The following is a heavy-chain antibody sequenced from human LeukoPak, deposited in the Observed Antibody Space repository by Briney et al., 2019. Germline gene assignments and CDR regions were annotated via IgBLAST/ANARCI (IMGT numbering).Heavy chain of an antibody. J-gene: IGHJ4*02. CDR2: ISSSGSTI. Sequence: GGSLRLSCAASGFTFSSYEMNWVRQAPGKGLEWVSYISSSGSTIYYADSVKGRFTISRDNAKNSLYLQMNSLRAEDTAVYYCARDRVYGGNYRFSFDYWGQGTLVTASS. CDR3: ARDRVYGGNYRFSFDY. V-gene: IGHV3-48*03. CDR1: GFTFSSYE. D-gene: IGHD4-23*01.